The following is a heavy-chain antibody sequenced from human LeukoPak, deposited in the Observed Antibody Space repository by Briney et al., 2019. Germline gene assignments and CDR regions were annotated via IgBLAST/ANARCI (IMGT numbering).Heavy chain of an antibody. CDR1: GFTFDDYA. D-gene: IGHD2-2*01. V-gene: IGHV3-9*03. Sequence: PGRSLRLSCAASGFTFDDYAMHWVRQAPGKGLEWVSGISWNSGSIGYADSVKGRFTISRDNAKNSLYLQMNSLRAEDMALYYCAKGYCSSTSCCMDYWGQGTLVTVSS. CDR2: ISWNSGSI. CDR3: AKGYCSSTSCCMDY. J-gene: IGHJ4*02.